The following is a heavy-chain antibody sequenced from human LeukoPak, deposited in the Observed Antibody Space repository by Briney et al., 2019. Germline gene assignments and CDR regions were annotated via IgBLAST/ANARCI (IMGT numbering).Heavy chain of an antibody. CDR3: AKSPRFGSGSYPYFDH. J-gene: IGHJ4*02. CDR2: ISGNGGST. D-gene: IGHD1-26*01. V-gene: IGHV3-23*01. CDR1: GFTFSSHA. Sequence: GGSLRLSCAASGFTFSSHAMTWVRQAPGKGLEWVSGISGNGGSTFYADSVKGRFTISRDNSKNTLALQMNSLRAEDTAVYYCAKSPRFGSGSYPYFDHWGQGTLVTVSS.